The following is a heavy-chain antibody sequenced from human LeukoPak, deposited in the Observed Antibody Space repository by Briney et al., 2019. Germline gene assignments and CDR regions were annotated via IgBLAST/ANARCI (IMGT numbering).Heavy chain of an antibody. CDR1: GGSISSGGYY. J-gene: IGHJ4*02. D-gene: IGHD3-3*01. Sequence: PSQTLSLTCTVSGGSISSGGYYWSWIRQHPGKGLEWIGYIYYSGSTYYNPSLKSRVTISVDTSKNQFSLKLSSVTAADTAVYYCARVLPYYDFWSGSGGAYYFDYWGQGTLVTVSS. V-gene: IGHV4-31*03. CDR3: ARVLPYYDFWSGSGGAYYFDY. CDR2: IYYSGST.